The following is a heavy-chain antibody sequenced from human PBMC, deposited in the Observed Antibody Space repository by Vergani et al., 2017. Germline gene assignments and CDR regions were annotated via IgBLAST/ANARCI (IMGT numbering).Heavy chain of an antibody. CDR3: ARDVRVLLRSSTTSLYWYFDL. J-gene: IGHJ2*01. CDR2: IIPIFGTA. CDR1: GGTFSSYA. V-gene: IGHV1-69*13. D-gene: IGHD2/OR15-2a*01. Sequence: QVQLVQSGAEVKKPGASVKVSCKASGGTFSSYAISWVRQAPGQGLEWMGGIIPIFGTANYAQKFQGRVTITADESTSTAYMELSSLRSEDTAVYYCARDVRVLLRSSTTSLYWYFDLWGRGTLVTVSS.